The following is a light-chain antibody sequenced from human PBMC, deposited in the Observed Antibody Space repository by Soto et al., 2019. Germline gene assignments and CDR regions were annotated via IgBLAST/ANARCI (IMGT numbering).Light chain of an antibody. CDR3: QHYGTTPWT. V-gene: IGKV3-20*01. CDR2: GAS. CDR1: QSVCSRC. J-gene: IGKJ1*01. Sequence: ETVLTQSPGTLSLSPGERVTLSCRASQSVCSRCLAWYQQKPGQSPRLLIYGASSRATGIPDRFSGSGSGTDFTLTISRLAPEDFAVYYCQHYGTTPWTFGQGTKVGLK.